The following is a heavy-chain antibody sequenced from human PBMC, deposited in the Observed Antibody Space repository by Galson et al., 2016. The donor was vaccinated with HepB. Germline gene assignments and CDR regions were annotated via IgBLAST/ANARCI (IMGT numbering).Heavy chain of an antibody. J-gene: IGHJ4*02. CDR1: GLTFYAYG. Sequence: SLRLSCATSGLTFYAYGMHWVRQSPGKGLEWVAAISLDGSRRHYADSVKGRFTISRDNAKNTLYLQMNSLRTEDTAVYYCARDPSRSIFDYGGNYWGQGTLVTVSS. V-gene: IGHV3-30*03. D-gene: IGHD4-23*01. CDR3: ARDPSRSIFDYGGNY. CDR2: ISLDGSRR.